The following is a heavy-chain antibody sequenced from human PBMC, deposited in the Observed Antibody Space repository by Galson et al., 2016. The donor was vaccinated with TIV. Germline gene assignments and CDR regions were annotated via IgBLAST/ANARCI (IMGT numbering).Heavy chain of an antibody. CDR1: GYTVSHYY. D-gene: IGHD3-10*01. J-gene: IGHJ4*02. CDR3: ARGYGSDPDY. V-gene: IGHV1-2*02. Sequence: SVKVSCKASGYTVSHYYVHWVRQAPRQGLERMRWINPKTGGTIYAQKFQVRVTMTRDTTISTVYLDVSGLTYDDTAVYYCARGYGSDPDYWGQGTLVTVSS. CDR2: INPKTGGT.